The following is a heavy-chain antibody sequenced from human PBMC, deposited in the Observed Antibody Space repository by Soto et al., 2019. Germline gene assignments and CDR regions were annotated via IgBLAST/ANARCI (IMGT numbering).Heavy chain of an antibody. CDR3: ARKMSNCGGDCYYIDY. J-gene: IGHJ4*02. Sequence: QVQLVESGGGVVQPGRSLRLSCAASGFTFSNYGMHWVRQAPGKGLEWVAVISYDGSIDYYADSVKGRFTIARDNSENTLYRQMNSLRAEDTAVYYCARKMSNCGGDCYYIDYWCQGTLVAVSS. D-gene: IGHD2-21*02. V-gene: IGHV3-30*03. CDR1: GFTFSNYG. CDR2: ISYDGSID.